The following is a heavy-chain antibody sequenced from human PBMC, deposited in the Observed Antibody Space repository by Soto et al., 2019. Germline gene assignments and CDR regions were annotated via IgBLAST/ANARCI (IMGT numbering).Heavy chain of an antibody. CDR1: GFTFSSYA. Sequence: GGSLRLSCAASGFTFSSYAMSWVRQAPGKGLEWVSAISGSGGSTYYADSVKGRFTISRDNSKNTLYLQMNSLRAEDTAVYYCKDVVVVAATHDAFDIWGQGTMVTVSS. J-gene: IGHJ3*02. CDR2: ISGSGGST. V-gene: IGHV3-23*01. CDR3: KDVVVVAATHDAFDI. D-gene: IGHD2-15*01.